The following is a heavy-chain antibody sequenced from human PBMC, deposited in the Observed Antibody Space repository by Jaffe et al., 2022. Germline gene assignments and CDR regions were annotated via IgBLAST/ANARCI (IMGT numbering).Heavy chain of an antibody. V-gene: IGHV4-61*02. J-gene: IGHJ4*02. D-gene: IGHD6-13*01. Sequence: QVQLQESGPGLVKPSQTLSLTCTVSGGSISSGSYYWSWIRQPAGKGLEWIGRIYTSGSTNYNPSLKSRVTISVDTSKNQFSLKLSSVTAADTAVYYCARLWLVGYSSSWYGYFDYWGQGTLVTVSS. CDR3: ARLWLVGYSSSWYGYFDY. CDR1: GGSISSGSYY. CDR2: IYTSGST.